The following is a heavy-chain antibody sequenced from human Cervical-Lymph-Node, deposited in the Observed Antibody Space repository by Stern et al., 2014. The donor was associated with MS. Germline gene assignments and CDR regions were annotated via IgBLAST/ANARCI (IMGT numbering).Heavy chain of an antibody. V-gene: IGHV3-21*01. CDR3: ARFAGIVGATYFDY. Sequence: EVQLEESGGGLVKPGGSLRLPCAASGFTFSSYSMNWVRQAPGKGLEWVPSISSSSRYIYYADSVKGRFTISRDNAKNSLYLQMNSLRAEDTAVYYCARFAGIVGATYFDYWGQGTLVTVSS. CDR1: GFTFSSYS. J-gene: IGHJ4*02. CDR2: ISSSSRYI. D-gene: IGHD1-26*01.